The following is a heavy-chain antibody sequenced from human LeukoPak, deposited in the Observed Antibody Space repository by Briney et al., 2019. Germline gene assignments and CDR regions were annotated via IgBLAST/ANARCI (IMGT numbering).Heavy chain of an antibody. CDR3: ASGDNDWSL. D-gene: IGHD3-9*01. Sequence: GSLGLSCAASGFTFSRYYMSWVRQAPGKGLEWVANINQDGSVIYYVDSVRGRFTISRDNSKNSVYLQMNSLRVEDTAVYYCASGDNDWSLGGQGTLVTVSS. CDR2: INQDGSVI. V-gene: IGHV3-7*03. CDR1: GFTFSRYY. J-gene: IGHJ4*02.